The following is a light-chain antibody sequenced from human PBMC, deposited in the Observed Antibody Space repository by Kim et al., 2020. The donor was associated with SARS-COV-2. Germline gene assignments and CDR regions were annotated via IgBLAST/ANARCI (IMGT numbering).Light chain of an antibody. CDR1: QDISNY. CDR3: QHYRNLPLT. J-gene: IGKJ4*01. Sequence: DIQMTQSPSSLSASVGDRVTITCRASQDISNYLNWYQQKPGKAPKLLIYDTSTLETGVSSRFSGSGSGTDFTFTITNLQPDDVATYYCQHYRNLPLTFGVGTKVDIK. V-gene: IGKV1-33*01. CDR2: DTS.